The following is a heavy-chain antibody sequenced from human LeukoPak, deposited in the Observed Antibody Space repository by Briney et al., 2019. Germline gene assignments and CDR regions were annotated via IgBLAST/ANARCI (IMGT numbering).Heavy chain of an antibody. CDR2: IYYSGST. D-gene: IGHD3-10*01. V-gene: IGHV4-39*01. CDR1: DDSIRSSAYY. J-gene: IGHJ3*02. CDR3: ASEPYGSGSFLGAFDT. Sequence: SETLSLTCAVSDDSIRSSAYYWGWIRQPPGKGLEWIGSIYYSGSTYYNPSLKSRVTISIDTSKNQFSLKLSSVTAADTAVYYCASEPYGSGSFLGAFDTWGQGTMATVSS.